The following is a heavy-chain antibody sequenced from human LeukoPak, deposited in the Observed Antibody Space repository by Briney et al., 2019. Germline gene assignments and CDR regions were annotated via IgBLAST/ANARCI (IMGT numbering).Heavy chain of an antibody. V-gene: IGHV3-21*06. Sequence: GGSLRLSCAASGLTFSNYYMNWVRQAPGKGLEWVSSISSGGDYIYYADSVKGRLTISRDNANNSLYLQMNSLRAEDTAVYYCAREESGSRFDFWGQGTLVTVSS. CDR2: ISSGGDYI. CDR3: AREESGSRFDF. D-gene: IGHD1-26*01. J-gene: IGHJ4*02. CDR1: GLTFSNYY.